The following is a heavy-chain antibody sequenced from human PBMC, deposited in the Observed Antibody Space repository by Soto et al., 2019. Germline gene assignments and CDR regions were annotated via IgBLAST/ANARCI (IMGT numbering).Heavy chain of an antibody. CDR2: TSYDGSNK. Sequence: VQLVESGGGVVRPGKSLTVSCTGSGFVFGGYGIHWVRQTPGKGLEWLAMTSYDGSNKYFADSVKGRFTISRDNSKNTLYLQMDNLSLGDAVVYYCARGGDVLDYWGRGTLVTVSS. CDR1: GFVFGGYG. V-gene: IGHV3-30*03. J-gene: IGHJ4*02. CDR3: ARGGDVLDY. D-gene: IGHD3-16*01.